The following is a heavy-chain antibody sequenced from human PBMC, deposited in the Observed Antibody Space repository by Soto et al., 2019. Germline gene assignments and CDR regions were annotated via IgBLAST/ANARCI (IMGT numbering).Heavy chain of an antibody. CDR1: GFTFSSYA. J-gene: IGHJ4*02. Sequence: RRLSCAASGFTFSSYAMSWVRQAPGKGLEWVSAISGSGGSTYYADSVKGRFTISRDNSKNTLYLQMNSLRAEDTAVYYCAKDRDTMIVVAQGGYWGKGTLVTVS. V-gene: IGHV3-23*01. CDR2: ISGSGGST. CDR3: AKDRDTMIVVAQGGY. D-gene: IGHD3-22*01.